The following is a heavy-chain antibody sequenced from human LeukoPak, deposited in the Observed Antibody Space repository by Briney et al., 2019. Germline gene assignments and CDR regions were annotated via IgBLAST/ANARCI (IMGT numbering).Heavy chain of an antibody. D-gene: IGHD1-26*01. CDR2: FHYSGST. J-gene: IGHJ4*02. Sequence: SETLSLTCTVSGGSINSYFWSWIRQPPGKGLEWIGYFHYSGSTNYNPSLKSRVTISVDTSKNQFSLKLGSVTAADTAVYYCARDRGSYSDYWGQGTLVTVSS. V-gene: IGHV4-59*01. CDR1: GGSINSYF. CDR3: ARDRGSYSDY.